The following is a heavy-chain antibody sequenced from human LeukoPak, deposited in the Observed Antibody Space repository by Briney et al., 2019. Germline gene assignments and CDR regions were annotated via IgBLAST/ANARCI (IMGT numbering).Heavy chain of an antibody. J-gene: IGHJ4*02. V-gene: IGHV1-69*13. Sequence: ASVKVSCKASGGTFISYAISWVRQAPGQGLEWMGGIIPIFGTANYAQKFQGRVTITADESTSTAYMELSSLRSEDTAVYYCARVRYYYDSSGYPEQTFDYWGQGTLVTVSS. CDR3: ARVRYYYDSSGYPEQTFDY. D-gene: IGHD3-22*01. CDR1: GGTFISYA. CDR2: IIPIFGTA.